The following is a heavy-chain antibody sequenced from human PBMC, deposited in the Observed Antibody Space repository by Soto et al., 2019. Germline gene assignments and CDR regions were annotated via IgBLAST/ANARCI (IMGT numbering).Heavy chain of an antibody. D-gene: IGHD6-19*01. J-gene: IGHJ4*02. V-gene: IGHV3-30-3*01. CDR2: ISYDGSNK. CDR1: GFTFSSYA. CDR3: ARDWISVAGTFDY. Sequence: GGSLRLSCAASGFTFSSYAMHWVRQAPGKGLEWVALISYDGSNKYYADSVKGRFTISRDNSKNTLFLQMNSLRAEDTAVYYCARDWISVAGTFDYWGQGTLVTVSS.